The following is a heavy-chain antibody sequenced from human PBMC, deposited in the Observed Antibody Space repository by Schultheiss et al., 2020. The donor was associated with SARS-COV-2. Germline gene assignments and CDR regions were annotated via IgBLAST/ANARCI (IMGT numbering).Heavy chain of an antibody. J-gene: IGHJ6*02. D-gene: IGHD4-11*01. CDR3: ARDRDYSNYETPNYYGMDV. V-gene: IGHV1-3*01. CDR2: INAGNGNT. Sequence: ASVKVSCKASGYTFTSYAMHWVRQAPGQRLEWMGWINAGNGNTKYSQKLQGRVTMTTDTSTSTAYMELRSLRSDDTAVYYCARDRDYSNYETPNYYGMDVWGQGTTVTVSS. CDR1: GYTFTSYA.